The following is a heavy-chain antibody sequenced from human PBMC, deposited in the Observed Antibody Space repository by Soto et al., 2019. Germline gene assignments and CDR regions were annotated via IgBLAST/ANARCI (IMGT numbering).Heavy chain of an antibody. Sequence: RKGLEWIGSIYYSGSTYYNPSLKSRVTISVDTSKNQFSLKLSSVTAADTAVYYCARRRVRFLEWLSLILNMDVCGKGTTVT. V-gene: IGHV4-39*01. J-gene: IGHJ6*03. D-gene: IGHD3-3*01. CDR2: IYYSGST. CDR3: ARRRVRFLEWLSLILNMDV.